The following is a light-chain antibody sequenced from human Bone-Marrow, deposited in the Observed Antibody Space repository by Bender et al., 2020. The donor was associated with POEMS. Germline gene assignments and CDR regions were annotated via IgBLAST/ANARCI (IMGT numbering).Light chain of an antibody. CDR3: QAWDSSTVV. Sequence: SYELTQPPSVSVSPGQTATITCSGDKLGDKYVCWYQQKPGQSPLLVIYKDDKRPSGTPERFAGSNSGNTATLTISGNQAIDEAGYYCQAWDSSTVVFGGGTKLTVL. CDR1: KLGDKY. J-gene: IGLJ2*01. CDR2: KDD. V-gene: IGLV3-1*01.